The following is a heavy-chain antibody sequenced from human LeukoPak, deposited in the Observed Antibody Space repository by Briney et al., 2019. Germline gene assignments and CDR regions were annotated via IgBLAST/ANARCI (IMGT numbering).Heavy chain of an antibody. V-gene: IGHV4-4*07. J-gene: IGHJ4*02. CDR1: GGPISSYY. CDR2: IYTSGST. D-gene: IGHD6-13*01. Sequence: PSETLSLTCTVSGGPISSYYWSWIRQPAGKGLEWIGRIYTSGSTNYNPSLKSRVTMSVDTSKNQFSLKLSSVTAADTAVYYCAGGTSSWYGTTPMDYWGRGTLVTVSS. CDR3: AGGTSSWYGTTPMDY.